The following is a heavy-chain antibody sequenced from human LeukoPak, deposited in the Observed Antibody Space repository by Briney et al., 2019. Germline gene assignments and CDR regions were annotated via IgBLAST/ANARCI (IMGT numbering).Heavy chain of an antibody. CDR1: GFTFSSYA. CDR2: ISGSGGST. V-gene: IGHV3-23*01. Sequence: GGSLRLSCAASGFTFSSYAMSWVRQAPGKGLEWVSAISGSGGSTYYADSVKGRFTISRDNSKNTLYLQMNSLRAEDTAVYYCARGFVGSSFYSAYYFDYWGQGTLVTVSS. CDR3: ARGFVGSSFYSAYYFDY. D-gene: IGHD6-6*01. J-gene: IGHJ4*02.